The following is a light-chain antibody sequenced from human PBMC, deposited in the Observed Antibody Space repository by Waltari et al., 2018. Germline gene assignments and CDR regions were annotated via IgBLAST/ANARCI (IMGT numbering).Light chain of an antibody. CDR1: QSVSSN. Sequence: EIVMTQSPAILSVSPGERATLSCRASQSVSSNLAWYQQKPGQAPRLLIYGASTRATGIPARFSGSGSVTEFTLTISSLQSEDFVVYYCQQYNNWPPWTFGQGTKVEIK. V-gene: IGKV3-15*01. CDR3: QQYNNWPPWT. CDR2: GAS. J-gene: IGKJ1*01.